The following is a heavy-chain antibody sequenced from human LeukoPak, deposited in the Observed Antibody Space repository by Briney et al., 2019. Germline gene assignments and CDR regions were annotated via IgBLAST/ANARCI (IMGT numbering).Heavy chain of an antibody. V-gene: IGHV5-51*01. CDR2: IYPDDSDT. CDR3: ARGPYSTSWSPLDY. J-gene: IGHJ4*02. Sequence: PGGSLRLSCAASGYSFSSYWIGWVRQMPGKGLEWMGIIYPDDSDTRYSPSFRGQVTISADKSISTAYLQWTSLKASDTAMYYCARGPYSTSWSPLDYWGQGTLVTVSS. CDR1: GYSFSSYW. D-gene: IGHD6-13*01.